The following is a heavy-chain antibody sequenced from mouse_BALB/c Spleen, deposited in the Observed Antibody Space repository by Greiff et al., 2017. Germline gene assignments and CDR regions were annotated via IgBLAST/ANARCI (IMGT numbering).Heavy chain of an antibody. CDR1: GYTFTSYW. CDR2: IDPSDSYT. Sequence: QVQLQQPGAELVKPGASVKLSCKASGYTFTSYWMHWVKQRPGQGLEWIGEIDPSDSYTNYNQKFKGKATLTVDKSSSTAYMQLSSLTSEDSAVYYCARSTADVWGAGTTVTVSS. D-gene: IGHD1-2*01. CDR3: ARSTADV. V-gene: IGHV1-69*02. J-gene: IGHJ1*01.